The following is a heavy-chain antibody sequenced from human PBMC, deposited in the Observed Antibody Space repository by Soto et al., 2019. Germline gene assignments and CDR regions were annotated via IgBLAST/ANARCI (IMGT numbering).Heavy chain of an antibody. CDR2: VWFDGSNQ. D-gene: IGHD6-19*01. J-gene: IGHJ4*02. V-gene: IGHV3-33*01. Sequence: PGGSLRLSCAASDFPFSNFVMHWVRQTPGKGLEWVAGVWFDGSNQFYADYVKGRLSISRDNSKNILYLHMSSLRDDDTAVYYCARESIEVAGYYFDHWGQGTLVTVSS. CDR3: ARESIEVAGYYFDH. CDR1: DFPFSNFV.